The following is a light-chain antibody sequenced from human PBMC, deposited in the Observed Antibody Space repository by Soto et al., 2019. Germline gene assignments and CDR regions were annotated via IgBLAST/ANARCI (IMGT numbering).Light chain of an antibody. J-gene: IGKJ1*01. CDR1: QSVRSSY. CDR3: QQYCTSPTT. V-gene: IGKV3-20*01. Sequence: EIVLTQSPGTLSLSPGERATLSCRASQSVRSSYLAWYQQKLGQAPRLLIYGVSNRATGIPDRFSGSGSGTDFTLTISRLESEDFAVYYCQQYCTSPTTFGQGTKVEIK. CDR2: GVS.